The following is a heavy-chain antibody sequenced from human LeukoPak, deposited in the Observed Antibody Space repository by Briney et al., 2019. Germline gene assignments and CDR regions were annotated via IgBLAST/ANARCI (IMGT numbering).Heavy chain of an antibody. D-gene: IGHD3-10*01. V-gene: IGHV3-7*01. Sequence: GGSLRLSCAASGFTFSSYWMSWVRQAPGKGLEWVANIKQDGSEKYYVDSVKGRFTISRDNARNSLYLQMNSLRAEDTAVYYCARLTMVRGVIQTPYFDYWGQGTLVTVSS. CDR2: IKQDGSEK. CDR1: GFTFSSYW. CDR3: ARLTMVRGVIQTPYFDY. J-gene: IGHJ4*02.